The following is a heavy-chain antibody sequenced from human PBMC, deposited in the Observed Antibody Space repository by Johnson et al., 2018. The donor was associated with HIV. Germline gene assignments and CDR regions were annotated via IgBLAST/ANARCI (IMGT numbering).Heavy chain of an antibody. Sequence: QVQLVESGGGVVQPGRSLRLSCAASGFTFSSYGMHWVRQAPGKGLEWVAVIWYDGSNKYYADSVKGRFTISRDNSKNTLYLQMNSLRAEDTAVYYCAKGGSLTQDAPFDIWGQGTMVTVSS. V-gene: IGHV3-33*06. CDR1: GFTFSSYG. CDR3: AKGGSLTQDAPFDI. J-gene: IGHJ3*02. CDR2: IWYDGSNK. D-gene: IGHD1-14*01.